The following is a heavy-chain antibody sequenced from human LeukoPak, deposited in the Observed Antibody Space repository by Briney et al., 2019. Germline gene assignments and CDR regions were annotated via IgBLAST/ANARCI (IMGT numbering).Heavy chain of an antibody. Sequence: GASVKVSCKASGYTFTSYGISWVRQAPGQGLEWMGWISAYNGNTNYAQKLQGRVTMTTDTSTSTAYMELRSLRSDDTAVYYCARYSSDFWSGYVDYWGQGTLVTVSS. V-gene: IGHV1-18*01. D-gene: IGHD3-3*01. CDR2: ISAYNGNT. J-gene: IGHJ4*02. CDR3: ARYSSDFWSGYVDY. CDR1: GYTFTSYG.